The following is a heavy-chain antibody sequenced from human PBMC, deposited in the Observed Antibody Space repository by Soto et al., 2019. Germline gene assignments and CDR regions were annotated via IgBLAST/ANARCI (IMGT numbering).Heavy chain of an antibody. V-gene: IGHV4-34*01. CDR1: GGPFSGYY. CDR2: INHSGTT. CDR3: ARLMATSWFDP. Sequence: SETLSLTCGVYGGPFSGYYWSWIRQPPGKGLEWIGEINHSGTTNYNPSLKSRVTTSTDTSKNQFSLKLSSVTAADTSVYFCARLMATSWFDPWGQGTPVTVS. J-gene: IGHJ5*02.